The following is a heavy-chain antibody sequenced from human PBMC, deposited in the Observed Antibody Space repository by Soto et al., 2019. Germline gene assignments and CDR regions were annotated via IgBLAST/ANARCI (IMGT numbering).Heavy chain of an antibody. J-gene: IGHJ6*02. V-gene: IGHV4-34*01. CDR3: ARPTRQWLGLRYYYGMDV. D-gene: IGHD6-19*01. CDR2: INHSGST. CDR1: GGSFSGYY. Sequence: QVQLQQWGAGLLKPSEILSLTCAVYGGSFSGYYWIWIRQPPGKGLKWIGEINHSGSTNYNPSLKSRVTISVDTSKNQFSLKLSSVTAADTAVYYCARPTRQWLGLRYYYGMDVWGQGTTVTVSS.